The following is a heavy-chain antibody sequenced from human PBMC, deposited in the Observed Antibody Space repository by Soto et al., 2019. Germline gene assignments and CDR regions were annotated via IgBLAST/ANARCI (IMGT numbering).Heavy chain of an antibody. Sequence: SETLSLTCAVYGGSFSGYYWSWIRQPPGKGLEWIGEINHGGSTNYNPSLKSRVTISVDTSKNQFSPKLSSVTAADTAVYYCARGSVVATIYYYYYYMDVWGKGTTVTVSS. CDR2: INHGGST. J-gene: IGHJ6*03. CDR3: ARGSVVATIYYYYYYMDV. V-gene: IGHV4-34*01. CDR1: GGSFSGYY. D-gene: IGHD5-12*01.